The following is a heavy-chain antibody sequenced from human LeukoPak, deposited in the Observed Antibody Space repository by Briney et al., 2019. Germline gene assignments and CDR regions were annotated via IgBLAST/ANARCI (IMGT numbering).Heavy chain of an antibody. CDR1: GFTFSSYG. V-gene: IGHV3-30*02. D-gene: IGHD5-18*01. Sequence: GGSLRLSCAASGFTFSSYGMHWVRQAPGKGLEWVAFIRYDGSNKYYADSVKGRFTISRDNSKNTLYLQMNSPRAEDTAVYYCAKDSSGYSYGNYFDYWGQGTLVTVSS. CDR3: AKDSSGYSYGNYFDY. J-gene: IGHJ4*02. CDR2: IRYDGSNK.